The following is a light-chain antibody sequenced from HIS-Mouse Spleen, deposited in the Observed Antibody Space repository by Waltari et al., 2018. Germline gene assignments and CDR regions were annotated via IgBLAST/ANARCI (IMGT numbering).Light chain of an antibody. CDR3: QQYYSTALT. CDR1: QSVLYSSNNKNY. Sequence: DIVMTQSPDSLAVSLGERATINCKSRQSVLYSSNNKNYLAWYQQKPVQPPKLLIYWASTRESGVPDRFSGSGSGTDFTLTISSLQAEDVAVYYCQQYYSTALTFGGGTKVEIK. J-gene: IGKJ4*01. V-gene: IGKV4-1*01. CDR2: WAS.